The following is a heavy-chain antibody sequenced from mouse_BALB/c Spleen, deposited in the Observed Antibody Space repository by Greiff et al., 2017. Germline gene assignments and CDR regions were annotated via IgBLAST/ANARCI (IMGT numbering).Heavy chain of an antibody. D-gene: IGHD4-1*01. CDR1: GYSITSDYA. Sequence: EVHLVESGPGLVKPSQSLSLTCTVTGYSITSDYAWNWIRQFPGNKLEWMGYISYSGSTSYNPSLKSRISITRDTSKNQFFLQLNSVTTEDTATYYCATNSYWYFDVWGAGTTVTVSS. CDR2: ISYSGST. J-gene: IGHJ1*01. V-gene: IGHV3-2*02. CDR3: ATNSYWYFDV.